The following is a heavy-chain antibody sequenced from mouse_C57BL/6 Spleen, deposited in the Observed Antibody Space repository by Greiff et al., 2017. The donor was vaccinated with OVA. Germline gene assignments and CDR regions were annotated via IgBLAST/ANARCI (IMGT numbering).Heavy chain of an antibody. CDR2: IYPGGGYT. V-gene: IGHV1-63*01. J-gene: IGHJ2*01. Sequence: VQLQQSGAELVRPGTSVKMSCKASGYTFTNYWIGWAKQRPGHGLEWIGDIYPGGGYTNYNEKFKGKATLTADKSSSTAYMQFSSLTSEDSAIYYCARSRDDGYPYYFDYWGQGTTLTVSS. CDR3: ARSRDDGYPYYFDY. D-gene: IGHD2-3*01. CDR1: GYTFTNYW.